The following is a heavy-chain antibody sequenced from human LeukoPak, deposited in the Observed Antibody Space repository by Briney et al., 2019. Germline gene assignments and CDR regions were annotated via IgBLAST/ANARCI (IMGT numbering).Heavy chain of an antibody. CDR3: ARDAKYTPDY. CDR1: GFTFNAYW. CDR2: ITSDGSDT. V-gene: IGHV3-74*01. D-gene: IGHD2-2*02. Sequence: PGGPLRLSCAASGFTFNAYWMHWVRQAPGKGLVWVSRITSDGSDTTYADSVKGRFTMSRDNAKNTLYLQMNGLRAGDTAVYYCARDAKYTPDYWGQGTLVTVST. J-gene: IGHJ4*02.